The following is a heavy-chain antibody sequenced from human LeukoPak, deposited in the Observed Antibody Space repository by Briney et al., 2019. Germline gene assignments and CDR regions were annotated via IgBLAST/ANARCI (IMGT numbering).Heavy chain of an antibody. J-gene: IGHJ4*02. CDR3: ARARGDSWSGYHLY. D-gene: IGHD3-3*01. V-gene: IGHV1-58*02. CDR1: GCTFTSSA. CDR2: IVVGRCNT. Sequence: SVKVSCKASGCTFTSSAMQGVRQARGRRLAWIGWIVVGRCNTNYAQKFQERVTITRDMSTSTAYMEPTSLRSEDTAVYDCARARGDSWSGYHLYWGRGTLVTVSA.